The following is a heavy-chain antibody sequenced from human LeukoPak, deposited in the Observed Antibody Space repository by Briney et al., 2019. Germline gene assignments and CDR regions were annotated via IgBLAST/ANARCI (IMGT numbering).Heavy chain of an antibody. CDR2: ISYNGQRI. CDR1: GFTFSSYE. Sequence: GGSLRLSCAASGFTFSSYEMNWVRQAPGKGLEWLSYISYNGQRIFYADSVKGRFTISRDNAKNSLYLQMNNLRVEDTAVYYCARDGRWINYYDGSSPVWGQGTLVTVSS. CDR3: ARDGRWINYYDGSSPV. D-gene: IGHD3-22*01. J-gene: IGHJ4*02. V-gene: IGHV3-48*03.